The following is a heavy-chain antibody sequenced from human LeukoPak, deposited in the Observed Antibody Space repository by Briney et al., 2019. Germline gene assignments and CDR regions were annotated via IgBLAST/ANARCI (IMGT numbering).Heavy chain of an antibody. Sequence: GGSLRLSCAASGFTFSSYAMSWGRQAPGKGLEWVSAISGSGDSTYYADSVKGRFTISRDNSKNTLYLQMNSLRAEDTAVYYCAKDSSGWPIYFDYWGQGTLVTVSS. J-gene: IGHJ4*02. V-gene: IGHV3-23*01. CDR1: GFTFSSYA. CDR3: AKDSSGWPIYFDY. CDR2: ISGSGDST. D-gene: IGHD6-19*01.